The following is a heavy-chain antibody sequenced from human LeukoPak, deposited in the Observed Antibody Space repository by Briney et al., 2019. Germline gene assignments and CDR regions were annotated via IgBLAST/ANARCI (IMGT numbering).Heavy chain of an antibody. CDR3: ARGNLAVVAATIDY. Sequence: SETLSLTCAVYGGSFSGYYWSWIRQPPGKGLEWIGSIYYSGSTYYNPSLKSRVTISVDTSKNQFSLKLSSVTAADTAVYYCARGNLAVVAATIDYWGQGTLVTVSS. D-gene: IGHD2-15*01. J-gene: IGHJ4*02. CDR2: IYYSGST. CDR1: GGSFSGYY. V-gene: IGHV4-34*01.